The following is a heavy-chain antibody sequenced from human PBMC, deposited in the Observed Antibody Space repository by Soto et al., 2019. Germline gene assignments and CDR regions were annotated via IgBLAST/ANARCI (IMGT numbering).Heavy chain of an antibody. D-gene: IGHD2-15*01. CDR3: TDGAVVVVADDAFDI. CDR2: IKSKTDGGTT. J-gene: IGHJ3*02. V-gene: IGHV3-15*01. Sequence: GGSLRLSCAASGFTFSNAWMSWVRQAPGKGLEWVGRIKSKTDGGTTDYAAPVKGRFTISRDDSKNTLYLQMNSLKTEDTAVYYCTDGAVVVVADDAFDIWGQGTMVTVSS. CDR1: GFTFSNAW.